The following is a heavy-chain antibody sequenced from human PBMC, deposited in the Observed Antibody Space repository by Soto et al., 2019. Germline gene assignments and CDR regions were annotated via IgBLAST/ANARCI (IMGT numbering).Heavy chain of an antibody. CDR3: ARYRCSGRSCYRNYAFDL. CDR2: ISNSNRYI. CDR1: GFNFSSYT. J-gene: IGHJ3*01. D-gene: IGHD2-15*01. V-gene: IGHV3-21*01. Sequence: GGSLRLSCAASGFNFSSYTMNWVRQAPWKGLEWVSSISNSNRYIYYADSLKGRLTVSRDDAKNSLFLEINSLRADDTAVYYSARYRCSGRSCYRNYAFDLWGQGTRVSVSS.